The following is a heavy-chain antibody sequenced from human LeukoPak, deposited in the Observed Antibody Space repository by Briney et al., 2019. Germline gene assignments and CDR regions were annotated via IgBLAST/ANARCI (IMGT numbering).Heavy chain of an antibody. Sequence: PSETLSLTCTVSGGSISSYYWSWLRQPPGKGLEWIGYIYYSGSTNYNPSLKSRVTISVDTSKNQFSLKLSSVTAADTAVYYCARTRYSGSYDPPYYFHYWGQGTLVTVSS. CDR1: GGSISSYY. D-gene: IGHD1-26*01. CDR3: ARTRYSGSYDPPYYFHY. J-gene: IGHJ4*02. V-gene: IGHV4-59*01. CDR2: IYYSGST.